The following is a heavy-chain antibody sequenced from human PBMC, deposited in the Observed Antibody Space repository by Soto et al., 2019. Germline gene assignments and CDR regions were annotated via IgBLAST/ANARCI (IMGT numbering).Heavy chain of an antibody. CDR2: SPPIFGTS. J-gene: IGHJ6*02. CDR1: GGTFSTYS. V-gene: IGHV1-69*01. D-gene: IGHD2-8*01. CDR3: ARGGLYPTSSYYYGLDV. Sequence: QVQLVQSGAEVKKPGSSVTVSCKASGGTFSTYSISWVRQAPGQGLEWMGGSPPIFGTSKYAQNFQGRVTITADESTSTAYMELSSLRSADTAVDYCARGGLYPTSSYYYGLDVWGPGTRVTVSS.